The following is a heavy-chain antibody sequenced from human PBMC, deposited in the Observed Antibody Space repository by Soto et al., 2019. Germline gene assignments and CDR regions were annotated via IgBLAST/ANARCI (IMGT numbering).Heavy chain of an antibody. CDR1: GGTFSSYA. V-gene: IGHV1-69*13. CDR2: IIPIFGTA. D-gene: IGHD6-13*01. J-gene: IGHJ6*02. CDR3: ASWGGYSGSWYTEDYYYYGMDV. Sequence: SVKVSCKASGGTFSSYAISWVRQAPGQGLEWMGGIIPIFGTANYAQKFQGRVTITADESTSTAYMELSSLRSEDTAVYYCASWGGYSGSWYTEDYYYYGMDVWGQGTTVTVSS.